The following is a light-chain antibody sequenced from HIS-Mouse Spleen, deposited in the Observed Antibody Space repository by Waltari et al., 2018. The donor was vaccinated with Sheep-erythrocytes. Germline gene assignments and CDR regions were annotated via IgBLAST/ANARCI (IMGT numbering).Light chain of an antibody. CDR2: RNN. V-gene: IGLV1-47*01. Sequence: QSVLTQPPSASGTPGQRVTISCSGSSSNLGSNYVYCYQQLPGTAPKPLIYRNNQRPSGVPDRFSGSKSGTSASLAISGLRSEDEADYYCAAWDDSLSGNWVFGGGTKLIVL. CDR3: AAWDDSLSGNWV. J-gene: IGLJ3*02. CDR1: SSNLGSNY.